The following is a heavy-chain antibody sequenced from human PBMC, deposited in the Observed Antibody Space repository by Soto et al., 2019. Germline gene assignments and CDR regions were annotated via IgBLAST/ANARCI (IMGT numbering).Heavy chain of an antibody. J-gene: IGHJ6*02. V-gene: IGHV4-34*01. CDR3: ARSGDGEPPNYYYYYGMDV. CDR1: GGSFSGYY. Sequence: QVQLQQWGAGLLKPSETLSLTCAVYGGSFSGYYWSWIRQPPGKGLEWIGEINHSGSTNYNPSLKSRVTISVDTSKNQFSLKLSSVTAADTAVYYCARSGDGEPPNYYYYYGMDVWGQGTTVTVSS. CDR2: INHSGST. D-gene: IGHD3-10*01.